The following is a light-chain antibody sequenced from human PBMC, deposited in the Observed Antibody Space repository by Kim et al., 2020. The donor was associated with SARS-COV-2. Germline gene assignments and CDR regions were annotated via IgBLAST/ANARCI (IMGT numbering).Light chain of an antibody. CDR3: NSRDSSGNHWV. Sequence: LGQTVRITCQGDSLRSYYASWYQQKPGQAPVLVIYGKNNRPSGIPDRFSGSSSGNTASLTITGAQAEDEADYYCNSRDSSGNHWVFGGGTQVTVL. V-gene: IGLV3-19*01. CDR2: GKN. J-gene: IGLJ3*02. CDR1: SLRSYY.